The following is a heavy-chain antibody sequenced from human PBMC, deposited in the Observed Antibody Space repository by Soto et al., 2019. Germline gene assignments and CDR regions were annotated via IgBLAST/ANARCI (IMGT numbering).Heavy chain of an antibody. J-gene: IGHJ3*02. D-gene: IGHD3-22*01. CDR1: GFTFSSYW. Sequence: GGSLRLSCVASGFTFSSYWMTWVRQAPGKGLEWVANIRQDGSEKYFVDSVKGRFIISRDNAKNSLYLQMNSLRGEDTAVYYCATYYDGSGYLDAFDIWGQGTVVTVSS. CDR2: IRQDGSEK. CDR3: ATYYDGSGYLDAFDI. V-gene: IGHV3-7*03.